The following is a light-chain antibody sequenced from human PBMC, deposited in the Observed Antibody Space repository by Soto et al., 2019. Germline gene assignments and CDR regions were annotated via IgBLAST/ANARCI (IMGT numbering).Light chain of an antibody. CDR1: QRVSSN. J-gene: IGKJ1*01. V-gene: IGKV3-15*01. CDR3: QQYNNWPRT. Sequence: EIVMTQSPATLSVSPGERATLSCRASQRVSSNLAWYQQKPGQAPRLPFYGASTRATGIPARFSGSGSGTEFTLTFSSLQSEDFAVYYCQQYNNWPRTFGQGTKVEIK. CDR2: GAS.